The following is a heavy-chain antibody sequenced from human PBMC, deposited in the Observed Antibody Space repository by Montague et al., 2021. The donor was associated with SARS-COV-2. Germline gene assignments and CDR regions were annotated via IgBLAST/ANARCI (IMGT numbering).Heavy chain of an antibody. CDR2: IYHTGST. V-gene: IGHV4-59*01. D-gene: IGHD1/OR15-1a*01. J-gene: IGHJ5*02. CDR3: ARAPNTCWIANNVNCFDL. CDR1: GGSISSYY. Sequence: SETLSLTCTVSGGSISSYYWSWIRQPPGKGLEWIGYIYHTGSTKYNPSLKSRVTMSLDRSTNRFSLRLNSMTAADTAMYFCARAPNTCWIANNVNCFDLWGLGTPVTVSS.